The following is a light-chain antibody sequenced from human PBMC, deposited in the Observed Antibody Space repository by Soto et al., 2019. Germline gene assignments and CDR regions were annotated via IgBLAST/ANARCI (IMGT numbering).Light chain of an antibody. Sequence: QMTKSPATLSASVGDTVTITCRASESISIWLAWYQQKPGKAPNLLINKASSLQSEVPSRFSGSGSGTEFTLTITSLQPDDFGVYYCQQYKSSSTFGQGTKVDI. CDR2: KAS. CDR3: QQYKSSST. V-gene: IGKV1-5*03. CDR1: ESISIW. J-gene: IGKJ1*01.